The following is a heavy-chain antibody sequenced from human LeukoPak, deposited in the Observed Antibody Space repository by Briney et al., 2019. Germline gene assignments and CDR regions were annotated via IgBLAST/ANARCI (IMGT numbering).Heavy chain of an antibody. Sequence: SETLSLTCSVSGGSISTYYWSWIRQLPGKGLEWIGYIYYTGTTNYNPSLRSRVTISVDTSRNQFSLRLSCVTAADTAVYYCAREDPQTTVPEGMDVWGHGTTVIVSS. CDR3: AREDPQTTVPEGMDV. V-gene: IGHV4-59*01. CDR2: IYYTGTT. CDR1: GGSISTYY. J-gene: IGHJ6*02. D-gene: IGHD4-17*01.